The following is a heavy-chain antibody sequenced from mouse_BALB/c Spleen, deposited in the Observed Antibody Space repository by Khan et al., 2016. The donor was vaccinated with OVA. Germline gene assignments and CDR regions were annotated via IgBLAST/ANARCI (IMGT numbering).Heavy chain of an antibody. CDR1: GYTFTSYV. V-gene: IGHV1S136*01. D-gene: IGHD1-1*01. CDR2: ISPNSDGS. CDR3: LRSRFYYGSAYEGFAY. Sequence: VQLKQSGPELVKPGASVKMSCKASGYTFTSYVMHWVKQKPRQGLEWIGYISPNSDGSKYNEKFRGKATMTSDKSSSTAYMELSSLTSVDSAVYSCLRSRFYYGSAYEGFAYWGQGTLVTVSA. J-gene: IGHJ3*01.